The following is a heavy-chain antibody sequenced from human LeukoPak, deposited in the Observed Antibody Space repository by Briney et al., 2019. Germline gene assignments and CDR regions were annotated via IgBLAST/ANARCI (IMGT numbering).Heavy chain of an antibody. CDR1: GGSFSGYY. CDR2: INHSGST. CDR3: ATSLITGTTPRWFDP. J-gene: IGHJ5*02. V-gene: IGHV4-34*01. D-gene: IGHD1-7*01. Sequence: SSETLSLTCAVYGGSFSGYYWSWIRQPPGKGLEWIGEINHSGSTNYNPSLKSRVTISVDTSKNQFSLKLSSVTAADTAVYYCATSLITGTTPRWFDPWGQGTLVTVSS.